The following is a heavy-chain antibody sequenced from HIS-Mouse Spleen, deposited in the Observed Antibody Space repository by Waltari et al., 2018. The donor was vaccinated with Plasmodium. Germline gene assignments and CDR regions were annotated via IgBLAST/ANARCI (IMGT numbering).Heavy chain of an antibody. CDR1: GFTCSSYW. CDR2: IKQDGSEK. J-gene: IGHJ2*01. Sequence: EVQLVESGGGLVQPGGSLRLSCAASGFTCSSYWMSWVRQAPGNGLRWVANIKQDGSEKYYVDSVKGRFTISRDNAKNSLYLQMNSLRAEDTAVYYCASSWYWYFDLWGRGTLVTVSS. V-gene: IGHV3-7*01. D-gene: IGHD6-13*01. CDR3: ASSWYWYFDL.